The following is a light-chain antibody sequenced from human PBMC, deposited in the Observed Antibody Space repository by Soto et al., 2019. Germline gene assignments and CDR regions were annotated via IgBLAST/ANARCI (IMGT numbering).Light chain of an antibody. J-gene: IGLJ1*01. CDR1: SSDVGDYNY. Sequence: QSALTQPASVSGSPGQSTTISCTGTSSDVGDYNYVSWYQHHPGKAPKLIIYEVNNRPSGVSNRFSGSKSGSTASLTISGLQAEDEADYYCSSYTSISTYVFGTGTKV. CDR2: EVN. CDR3: SSYTSISTYV. V-gene: IGLV2-14*01.